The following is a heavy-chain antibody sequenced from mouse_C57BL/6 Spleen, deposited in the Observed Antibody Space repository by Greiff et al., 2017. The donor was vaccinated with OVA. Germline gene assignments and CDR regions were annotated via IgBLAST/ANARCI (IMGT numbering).Heavy chain of an antibody. D-gene: IGHD1-1*01. CDR2: IDPSDSYP. V-gene: IGHV1-69*01. CDR1: GYTFTSYW. CDR3: ARYYYGSSYEAFGY. J-gene: IGHJ2*01. Sequence: VQLQQPGAELVMPGASVKLSCKASGYTFTSYWMHWVKQRPGQGLEWIGEIDPSDSYPNYNQKFKGTSTLTVDKSSSTAYMQLSSLTSEDSAVYYCARYYYGSSYEAFGYWGQGTTLTVSS.